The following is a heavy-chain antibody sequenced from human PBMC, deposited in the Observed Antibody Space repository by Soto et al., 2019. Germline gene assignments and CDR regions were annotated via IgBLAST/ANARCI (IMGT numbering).Heavy chain of an antibody. Sequence: QVQLVQSGAEVRKPGASVKLSCQASGYTFTHYYIHWVRQAPGQGLEWLRIINPDTGTTFYAQTVQGRVTLTTDTSASTVYLELSGLAAEDTAVYYCASCPIYGGDSYFAYWGQGTLVTVSS. D-gene: IGHD2-21*01. J-gene: IGHJ4*02. CDR3: ASCPIYGGDSYFAY. CDR1: GYTFTHYY. CDR2: INPDTGTT. V-gene: IGHV1-46*01.